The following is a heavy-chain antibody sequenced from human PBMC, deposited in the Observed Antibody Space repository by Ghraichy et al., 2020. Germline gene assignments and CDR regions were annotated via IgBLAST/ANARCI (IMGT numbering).Heavy chain of an antibody. CDR1: GGSISSSSYY. J-gene: IGHJ4*02. CDR3: ARTAAAGPYYFDC. V-gene: IGHV4-39*01. Sequence: SETLSLTCTVSGGSISSSSYYWGWIRQPPGKGLEWIGSIYYSGNTYYNPSLKSRVTISVDTSKNQFSLKLISVTAADTAVYYCARTAAAGPYYFDCWGQGTLVTVSS. CDR2: IYYSGNT. D-gene: IGHD6-13*01.